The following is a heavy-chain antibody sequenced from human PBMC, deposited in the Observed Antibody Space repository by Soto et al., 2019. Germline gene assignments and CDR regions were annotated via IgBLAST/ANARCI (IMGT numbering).Heavy chain of an antibody. J-gene: IGHJ4*02. CDR3: ARARHENSCSDFVFHY. CDR2: ISCDGRHK. CDR1: GFTFSNYA. D-gene: IGHD5-12*01. V-gene: IGHV3-30*04. Sequence: PGGSLRLSCAASGFTFSNYAMHWVRQAPGKGLEWVAVISCDGRHKFYANSVKGRLTISRDNSKNTVYLQLDSLRPEDTALYYCARARHENSCSDFVFHYWGQGTLVTVSS.